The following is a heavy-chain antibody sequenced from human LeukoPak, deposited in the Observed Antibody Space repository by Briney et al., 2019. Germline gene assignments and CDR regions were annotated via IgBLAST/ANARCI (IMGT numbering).Heavy chain of an antibody. CDR1: GGSITSSYY. V-gene: IGHV4-59*08. D-gene: IGHD3-22*01. J-gene: IGHJ3*02. CDR2: IYYSGST. CDR3: ARHVTYDSSGDDAFDI. Sequence: SETLSLTCAVSGGSITSSYYWSWIRQPPEKGLEWIGYIYYSGSTNYNPSLKSRVTISVDTSKNQFSLKLSSVTAADTAVYYCARHVTYDSSGDDAFDIWGQGTMVIVSS.